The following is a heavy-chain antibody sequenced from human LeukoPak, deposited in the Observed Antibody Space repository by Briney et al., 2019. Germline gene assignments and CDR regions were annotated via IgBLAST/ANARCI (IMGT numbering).Heavy chain of an antibody. J-gene: IGHJ3*02. CDR3: ARPNYYDSSGYYWRDAFDI. CDR2: INTGNANT. D-gene: IGHD3-22*01. V-gene: IGHV1-3*04. Sequence: ASVKVSCKASGYIFTNYAMHWVRQAPGQRLEWMGWINTGNANTKYSQRFQGRVTITRDTSATTAYMELSSLRSEDTAVYYCARPNYYDSSGYYWRDAFDIWGQGTMVTVSS. CDR1: GYIFTNYA.